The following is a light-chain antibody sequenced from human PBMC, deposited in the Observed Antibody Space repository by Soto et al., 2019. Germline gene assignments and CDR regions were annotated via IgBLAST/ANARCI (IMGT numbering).Light chain of an antibody. V-gene: IGLV2-14*03. CDR2: GVS. J-gene: IGLJ1*01. CDR3: SSYTIYTTYV. Sequence: QSVLTQPASVSGSPGQSITISCTGTSTDVGAHDFVSWHQHHPGKAPKLMIYGVSDRPSGVSDRFSGSKSANTASLTISGLQPEDEADYYCSSYTIYTTYVFGTGTKVTV. CDR1: STDVGAHDF.